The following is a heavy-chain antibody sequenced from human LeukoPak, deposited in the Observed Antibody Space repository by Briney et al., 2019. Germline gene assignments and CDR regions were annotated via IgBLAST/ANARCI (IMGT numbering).Heavy chain of an antibody. CDR3: AIYARGSYGSFDY. Sequence: ASVKVSCKASGYTFTGHYMHWVRQAPGQGLEWMGWINPNSGGTNYAQKFQGRVTMTRDTSISTAYMELSRLRSDDTAVYYCAIYARGSYGSFDYWGQGTLVTVSS. V-gene: IGHV1-2*02. J-gene: IGHJ4*02. CDR1: GYTFTGHY. CDR2: INPNSGGT. D-gene: IGHD1-26*01.